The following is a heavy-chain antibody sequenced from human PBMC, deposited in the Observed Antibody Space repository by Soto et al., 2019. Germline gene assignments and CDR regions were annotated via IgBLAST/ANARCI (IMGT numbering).Heavy chain of an antibody. CDR2: IWYDGSNK. V-gene: IGHV3-33*01. CDR3: ARGEDPHFDWLLFGDY. D-gene: IGHD3-9*01. CDR1: GFTFSSYG. Sequence: QVQLVESGGGVVQPGRSLRLSCAASGFTFSSYGMHWVRQAPGKGLEWVAVIWYDGSNKYYVDSVKGRFTISRDNSKNTLYLQMNSLRAEDTAVYYCARGEDPHFDWLLFGDYWGQGTLVTVSS. J-gene: IGHJ4*02.